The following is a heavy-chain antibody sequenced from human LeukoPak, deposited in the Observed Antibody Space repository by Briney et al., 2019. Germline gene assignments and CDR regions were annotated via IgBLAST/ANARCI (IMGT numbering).Heavy chain of an antibody. J-gene: IGHJ6*03. Sequence: GGSLRLSCAASGFTFSSYAMSWVRQAPGRGLEWFSAISGSGSSTHYGDSVKGRFIISRDNSKNTLYLQMNSLRAEDTAVYYCAKSGGRTLWKYYYYYYMDVWGKGTTVTVSS. CDR3: AKSGGRTLWKYYYYYYMDV. CDR2: ISGSGSST. CDR1: GFTFSSYA. D-gene: IGHD5-18*01. V-gene: IGHV3-23*01.